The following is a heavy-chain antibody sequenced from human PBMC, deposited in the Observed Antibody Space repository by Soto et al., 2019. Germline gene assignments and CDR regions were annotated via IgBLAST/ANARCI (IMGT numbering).Heavy chain of an antibody. Sequence: EVQLVESGGGLVKPGGSLRLSCAASGFSFNTAWMSWVRQAPGKGLEWVGLIKSKADGGTTDYAAPVRGRFTISRDDSENTLFLQMNSLKTDDAAVYYCTTGSACRGCWGQGTLVTVSS. CDR2: IKSKADGGTT. CDR1: GFSFNTAW. V-gene: IGHV3-15*01. J-gene: IGHJ4*02. CDR3: TTGSACRGC. D-gene: IGHD3-10*01.